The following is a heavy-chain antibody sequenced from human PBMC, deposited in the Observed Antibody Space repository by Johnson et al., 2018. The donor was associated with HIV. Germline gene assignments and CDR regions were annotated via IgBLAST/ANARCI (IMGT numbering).Heavy chain of an antibody. CDR1: GFTFSSYG. CDR3: ARDPYGSGPYVAFDI. J-gene: IGHJ3*02. V-gene: IGHV3-30*02. Sequence: QVQLVESGGGVVQPGGSLRLSCVASGFTFSSYGMHWVRQAPGKGLEWVAFIRYDGSNKYYADSVKGRFTISRDNSKNTLYLQMNSLRAEDTAVYYCARDPYGSGPYVAFDIWGQGTMVTVSS. D-gene: IGHD3-10*01. CDR2: IRYDGSNK.